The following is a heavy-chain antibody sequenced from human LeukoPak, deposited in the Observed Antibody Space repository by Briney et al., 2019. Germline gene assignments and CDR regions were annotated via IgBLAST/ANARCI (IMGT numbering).Heavy chain of an antibody. J-gene: IGHJ3*02. CDR3: ARDLPGGATTGSDAFDI. D-gene: IGHD1-26*01. Sequence: PSETLSLTCTVSGGSISSYYWSWIRQPAGKGLEWIGRIYTSGSTNYNPSLKSRVTMSVDTSKNQFSLKLSSVTAADTAVYYCARDLPGGATTGSDAFDIWGQGTMVTVSS. CDR1: GGSISSYY. V-gene: IGHV4-4*07. CDR2: IYTSGST.